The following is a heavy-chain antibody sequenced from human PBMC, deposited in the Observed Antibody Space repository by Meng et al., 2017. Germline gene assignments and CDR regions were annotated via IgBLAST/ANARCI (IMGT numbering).Heavy chain of an antibody. J-gene: IGHJ3*02. CDR2: ISYDGSNK. CDR3: ARDFDYDSSGYYYANDAFDI. Sequence: GESLKISCAASGFTFSSYAMHWVRQAPGKGLEWVAVISYDGSNKYYADSVKGRFTISGDNSKNTLYLQMNSLRAEDTAVYYCARDFDYDSSGYYYANDAFDIWGQGTMVTVSS. D-gene: IGHD3-22*01. CDR1: GFTFSSYA. V-gene: IGHV3-30*04.